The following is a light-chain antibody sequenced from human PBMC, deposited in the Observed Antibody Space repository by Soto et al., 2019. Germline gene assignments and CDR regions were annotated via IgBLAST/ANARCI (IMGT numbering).Light chain of an antibody. V-gene: IGKV1-5*03. J-gene: IGKJ1*01. CDR2: KAS. Sequence: DIQMTQSPSTLSASVGDRVTITCRASQSISSWLAWYQQKPGKAPNLLIFKASSLESGVPSRFSGSGSGTXXXXXXXXXXXXXFATYYCQQFNNYPWTFGQGTRVEI. CDR3: QQFNNYPWT. CDR1: QSISSW.